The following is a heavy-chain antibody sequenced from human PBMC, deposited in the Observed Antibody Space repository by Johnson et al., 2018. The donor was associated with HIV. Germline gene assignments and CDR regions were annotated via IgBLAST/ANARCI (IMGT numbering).Heavy chain of an antibody. CDR3: AREGGGTLLLGDEGAFDI. D-gene: IGHD3-10*01. V-gene: IGHV3-72*01. CDR2: TTDKLNSYTT. CDR1: GFTFDDYG. Sequence: VQLVESGGGVARPGGSLRLSCAASGFTFDDYGMSWVRQGPGKGLEWVGRTTDKLNSYTTKYAASVKGRFTISRDDSKKSLYLQINSLRTEDTAVYYCAREGGGTLLLGDEGAFDIWGQGTMVTVSS. J-gene: IGHJ3*02.